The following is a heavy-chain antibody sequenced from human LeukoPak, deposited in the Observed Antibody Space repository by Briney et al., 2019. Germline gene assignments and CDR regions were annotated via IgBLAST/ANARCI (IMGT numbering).Heavy chain of an antibody. J-gene: IGHJ4*02. CDR3: ARDQLPGGYCTNGVCYEFVY. Sequence: PGGSLRLSCAASGFTFSSYAMHWVRQAPGKGLEWVAVISYDGSNKYYADSVKGRFTISRDNSKNTLYLQMNSLRAEDTAVYYCARDQLPGGYCTNGVCYEFVYWGQGTLVTVSS. V-gene: IGHV3-30*04. D-gene: IGHD2-8*01. CDR2: ISYDGSNK. CDR1: GFTFSSYA.